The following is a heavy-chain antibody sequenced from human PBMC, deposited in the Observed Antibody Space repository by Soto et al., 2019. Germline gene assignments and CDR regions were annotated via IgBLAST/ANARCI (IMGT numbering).Heavy chain of an antibody. CDR2: ISGSGATT. Sequence: EVQLLESGGGLVQPGGSLRLSCAASGFTFANYAMSWVRQAPGKGLEWVSAISGSGATTHYADSVKGRFTVSRDNSKNTLYLQMNSLRAEDAAVYYCAYQGYYGSGSYAWGGFEYWGQGTLVTVSA. V-gene: IGHV3-23*01. J-gene: IGHJ4*02. CDR1: GFTFANYA. CDR3: AYQGYYGSGSYAWGGFEY. D-gene: IGHD3-10*01.